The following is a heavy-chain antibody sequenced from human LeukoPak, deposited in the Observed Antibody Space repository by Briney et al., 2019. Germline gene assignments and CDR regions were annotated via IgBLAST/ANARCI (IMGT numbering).Heavy chain of an antibody. Sequence: QPGASLRLSCAASGFTFSSYGMHWVRQAPDKGLEWVAVISYDGSIKYYADSVKGRFTISRDNSKNTLYLQMNSLRAEDTAVYYCAKEYASGWVDYWGQGTLVTVSS. CDR2: ISYDGSIK. J-gene: IGHJ4*02. CDR3: AKEYASGWVDY. D-gene: IGHD6-19*01. CDR1: GFTFSSYG. V-gene: IGHV3-30*18.